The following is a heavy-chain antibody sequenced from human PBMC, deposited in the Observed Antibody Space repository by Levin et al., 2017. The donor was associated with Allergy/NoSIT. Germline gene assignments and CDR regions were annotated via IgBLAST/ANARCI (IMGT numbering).Heavy chain of an antibody. D-gene: IGHD4-17*01. CDR2: ISHDGSEI. CDR3: AKPRAGYGDYPLDS. V-gene: IGHV3-30*18. J-gene: IGHJ4*02. CDR1: GFSFSGYG. Sequence: LSLTCAASGFSFSGYGMHWVRQAPGKGLEWVAVISHDGSEIYHADSVKGRFTISRDNSKDTLFLQMHSLRSEDTAVYYCAKPRAGYGDYPLDSWGQGTLVTVSS.